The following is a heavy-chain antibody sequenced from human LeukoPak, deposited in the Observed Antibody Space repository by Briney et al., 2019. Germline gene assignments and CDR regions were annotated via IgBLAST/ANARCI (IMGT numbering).Heavy chain of an antibody. D-gene: IGHD6-13*01. Sequence: PSETLSLTCTVSGGSISSYYWSWIRQHPGKGLEWIGYIYYSGSTYYNPSLKSRVTISVDTSKNQFSLKLSSVTAADTAVYYCARAVIPLYSSSPVSYYFDYWGQGTLVTVSS. CDR2: IYYSGST. J-gene: IGHJ4*02. V-gene: IGHV4-59*06. CDR1: GGSISSYY. CDR3: ARAVIPLYSSSPVSYYFDY.